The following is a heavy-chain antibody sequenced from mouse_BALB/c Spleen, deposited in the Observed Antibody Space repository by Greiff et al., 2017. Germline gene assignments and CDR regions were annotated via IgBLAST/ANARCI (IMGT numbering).Heavy chain of an antibody. CDR1: GYSFTGYY. D-gene: IGHD2-3*01. Sequence: VQLQQSGPELVKPGASVKISCKASGYSFTGYYMHWVKQSHVKSLEWIGRINPYNGATSYNQNFKDKASLTVDKSSSTAYMELHSLTSEDSAVYYCARYYDGYYAMDYWGQGTSVTVSS. CDR2: INPYNGAT. J-gene: IGHJ4*01. V-gene: IGHV1-31*01. CDR3: ARYYDGYYAMDY.